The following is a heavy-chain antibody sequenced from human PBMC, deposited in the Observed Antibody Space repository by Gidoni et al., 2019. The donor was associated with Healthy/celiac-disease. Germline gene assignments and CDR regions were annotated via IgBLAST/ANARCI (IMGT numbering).Heavy chain of an antibody. CDR2: ISWNSGSI. J-gene: IGHJ3*02. CDR3: FVGSYYHDAFDI. D-gene: IGHD1-26*01. Sequence: EVQLVESGGGLVQPGRSLRLSCAASGFTFDDYAMHWVRQAPGKGLEWVSGISWNSGSIGYADSVKGRFTISRDNAKNSLYLQMNSLRAEDTALYYCFVGSYYHDAFDIWGQGTMVTVPS. CDR1: GFTFDDYA. V-gene: IGHV3-9*01.